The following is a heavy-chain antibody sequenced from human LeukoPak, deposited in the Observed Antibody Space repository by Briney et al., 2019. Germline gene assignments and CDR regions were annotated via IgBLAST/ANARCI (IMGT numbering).Heavy chain of an antibody. CDR3: ATGEVGRVNRGTLYDY. V-gene: IGHV3-23*01. CDR2: ISGSGGST. CDR1: GFTFSSYA. J-gene: IGHJ4*02. D-gene: IGHD1-1*01. Sequence: GGSLRLSCAASGFTFSSYAMSWVRQAPGKGLEWVSAISGSGGSTYYADSVQGRFTISRDNSKNTLYLQMNSPRAEDTAVYYCATGEVGRVNRGTLYDYWGQGTLVTVSS.